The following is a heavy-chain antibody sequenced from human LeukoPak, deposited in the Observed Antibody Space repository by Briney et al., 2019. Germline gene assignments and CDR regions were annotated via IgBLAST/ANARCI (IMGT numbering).Heavy chain of an antibody. CDR1: GGSISSYY. V-gene: IGHV4-4*07. J-gene: IGHJ4*02. CDR3: ARERLAARRGAYYFDY. D-gene: IGHD6-6*01. CDR2: IYTSGST. Sequence: PSETLSLTCTVSGGSISSYYWSWIRQPAGKGLEWIGRIYTSGSTNYNPSLKSRVTISVDKSKNQFSLKLSSVTAADTAVHYCARERLAARRGAYYFDYWGQGTLVTVSS.